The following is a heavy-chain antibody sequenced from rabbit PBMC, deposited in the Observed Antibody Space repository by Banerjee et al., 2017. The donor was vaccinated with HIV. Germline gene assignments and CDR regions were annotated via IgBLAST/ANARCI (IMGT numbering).Heavy chain of an antibody. CDR1: GFSFSNKYV. D-gene: IGHD4-2*01. V-gene: IGHV1S40*01. CDR3: ARDAGYAGSNL. Sequence: QSLEESGGDLVKPEGSLTITCTASGFSFSNKYVMCWVRQAPGKGLEWIACIGAASTYYATWAKGRFTISKTSSTTVTLQMTSLTAADTATYFCARDAGYAGSNLWGQGTLVTVS. CDR2: IGAAST. J-gene: IGHJ4*01.